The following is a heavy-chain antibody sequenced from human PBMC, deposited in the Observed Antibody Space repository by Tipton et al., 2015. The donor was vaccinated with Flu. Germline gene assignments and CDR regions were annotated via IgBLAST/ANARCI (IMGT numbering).Heavy chain of an antibody. CDR3: ARGRYTSFDY. CDR2: TYYRSRWTT. CDR1: GDSVSRSDVA. Sequence: GLVKPSQTLSLTCAISGDSVSRSDVAWNWIRQSPSRGLEWLGRTYYRSRWTTDYSLSVKSRIIINLDTSNNQLSLQLSSVTPEDTGVYYCARGRYTSFDYWGQGSLVTVSP. D-gene: IGHD1-14*01. J-gene: IGHJ4*02. V-gene: IGHV6-1*01.